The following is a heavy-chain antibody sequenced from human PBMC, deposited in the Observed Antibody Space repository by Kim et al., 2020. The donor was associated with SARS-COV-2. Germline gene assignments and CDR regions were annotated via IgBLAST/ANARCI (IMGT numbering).Heavy chain of an antibody. V-gene: IGHV4-39*07. CDR2: IYYSGST. Sequence: SETLSLTCTVSGGSISSSSYYWGWIRQPPGKGLEWIGSIYYSGSTYYNPSLKSRVTISVDTSKNQFSLKLSSVTAADTAVYYCARVCMGYSYGYFYYYGMDVWGQGTTVTVSS. CDR3: ARVCMGYSYGYFYYYGMDV. D-gene: IGHD5-18*01. CDR1: GGSISSSSYY. J-gene: IGHJ6*02.